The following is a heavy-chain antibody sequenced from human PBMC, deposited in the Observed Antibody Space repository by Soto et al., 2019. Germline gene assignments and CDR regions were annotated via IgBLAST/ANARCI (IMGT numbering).Heavy chain of an antibody. J-gene: IGHJ4*02. D-gene: IGHD6-13*01. CDR3: AKGPSPFEVLAAADY. Sequence: GGSLRLSCAASGFTFSSYWMHWVRQAPGKGLVWVSRINSDGGSTSYADSVKGRFTISRDNSKNTLYLQMNSLRAEDTAVYYCAKGPSPFEVLAAADYWGQGTLVTVSS. CDR2: INSDGGST. V-gene: IGHV3-74*01. CDR1: GFTFSSYW.